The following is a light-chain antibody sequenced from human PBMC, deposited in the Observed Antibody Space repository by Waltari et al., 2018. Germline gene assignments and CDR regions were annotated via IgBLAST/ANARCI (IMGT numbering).Light chain of an antibody. CDR2: EVS. J-gene: IGLJ3*02. CDR3: SSYVGSTTYV. V-gene: IGLV2-23*02. Sequence: QSALTQPASVSGSPGQSITISCTGSDSDLGTYDLVSWFQLHPGKAPKLLLYEVSKRPSGISDSFSGSKSGIRASLTISGLQADDEAEYYCSSYVGSTTYVFGGGTKVTVL. CDR1: DSDLGTYDL.